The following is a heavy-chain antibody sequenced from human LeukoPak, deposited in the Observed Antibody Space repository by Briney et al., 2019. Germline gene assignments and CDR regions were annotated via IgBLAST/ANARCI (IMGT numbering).Heavy chain of an antibody. V-gene: IGHV4-39*07. CDR2: IYYSGST. D-gene: IGHD3-22*01. CDR1: DGSISSDSFL. CDR3: ARASSGLNDAFDI. Sequence: SETLSLTCSVSDGSISSDSFLWGWIRQPPGKGLEWIGNIYYSGSTHYNPSLKSRVTISLDTSNNQFSLKLSSVTAADTAVYYCARASSGLNDAFDIWGQGTMVTVSS. J-gene: IGHJ3*02.